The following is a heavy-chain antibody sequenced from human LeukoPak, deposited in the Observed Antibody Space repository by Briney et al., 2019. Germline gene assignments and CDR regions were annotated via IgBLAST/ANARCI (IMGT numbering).Heavy chain of an antibody. J-gene: IGHJ4*02. D-gene: IGHD4-23*01. CDR2: IYYSGAT. CDR3: ARNGGNSDFDY. Sequence: SETLSLTCTVSGGSISSSSSNCWTWVRQPPGKGLEWIGEIYYSGATNYNPSLKSRVTMLLDKSNNQFSLKLNSVTAADTAVYYCARNGGNSDFDYWGQGTLVTVSS. CDR1: GGSISSSSSNC. V-gene: IGHV4-4*02.